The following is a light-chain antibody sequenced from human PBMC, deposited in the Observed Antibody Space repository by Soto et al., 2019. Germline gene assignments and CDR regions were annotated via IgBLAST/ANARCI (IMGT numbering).Light chain of an antibody. CDR1: SSDVGGYNY. Sequence: QSALTQPRSVSGSPGQSVTISCTGTSSDVGGYNYVSWYQQHPGKAPKLTIYDVSKRPSGVPDRFSGSKSGNTASLTISGLQAEDEADYYCCSYAGSYWVFGRGTKLTVL. J-gene: IGLJ3*02. CDR3: CSYAGSYWV. V-gene: IGLV2-11*01. CDR2: DVS.